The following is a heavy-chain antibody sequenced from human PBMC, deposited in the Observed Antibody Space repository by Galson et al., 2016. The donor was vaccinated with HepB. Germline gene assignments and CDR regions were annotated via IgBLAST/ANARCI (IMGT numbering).Heavy chain of an antibody. V-gene: IGHV1-3*01. Sequence: SVKVSCKASGYTFTSYAMHWVRQAPGQRLEWMGWINAGNGNTKYSQKFQARVTITRDTSASTAHMELSSLRSEETAVYYCARGRAARPGGYWGQGTLVTVSS. CDR1: GYTFTSYA. J-gene: IGHJ4*02. CDR2: INAGNGNT. D-gene: IGHD6-6*01. CDR3: ARGRAARPGGY.